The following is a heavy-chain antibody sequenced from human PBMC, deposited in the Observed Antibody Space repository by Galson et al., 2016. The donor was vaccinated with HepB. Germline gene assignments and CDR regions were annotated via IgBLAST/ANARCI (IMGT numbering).Heavy chain of an antibody. CDR1: GFSLNTSGMC. V-gene: IGHV2-70*01. CDR3: ARSSGWFEGFFDC. D-gene: IGHD6-19*01. CDR2: IDWDDDK. J-gene: IGHJ4*02. Sequence: PALVKPTQTLTLTCTLSGFSLNTSGMCVTWIRQPPGKALEWLALIDWDDDKYYSTSLKTRLTISKDTSKNQVVLTMTNMDPVDTATYYCARSSGWFEGFFDCWGQGTLVTVSS.